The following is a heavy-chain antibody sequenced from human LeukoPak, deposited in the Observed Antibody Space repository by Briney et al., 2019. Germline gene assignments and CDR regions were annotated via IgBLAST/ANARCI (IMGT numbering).Heavy chain of an antibody. D-gene: IGHD6-13*01. CDR2: ISSSSSTI. Sequence: GGSLRLSCVASGFTFSTYSMNWVRRAPGKGLEWVSYISSSSSTIYYADSVKGRFTISRDNAKNSLYLQMNSLRDEDTAVYYCARGFGSSTNYWGQGTLVTVSS. J-gene: IGHJ4*02. CDR3: ARGFGSSTNY. V-gene: IGHV3-48*02. CDR1: GFTFSTYS.